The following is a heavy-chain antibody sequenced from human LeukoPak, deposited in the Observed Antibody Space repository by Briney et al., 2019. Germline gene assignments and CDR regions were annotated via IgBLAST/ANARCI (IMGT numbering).Heavy chain of an antibody. Sequence: GGSLRLSCAASGFTFSSYEMNWVRQAPGKGLEWVSYISSSGSTIYYADSVKGRFTISRDNAKNSLYLQMNSLRAEDTAVYYCATSHVDIVATIPSLSDYWGQGTLVTVSS. D-gene: IGHD5-12*01. CDR3: ATSHVDIVATIPSLSDY. J-gene: IGHJ4*02. V-gene: IGHV3-48*03. CDR2: ISSSGSTI. CDR1: GFTFSSYE.